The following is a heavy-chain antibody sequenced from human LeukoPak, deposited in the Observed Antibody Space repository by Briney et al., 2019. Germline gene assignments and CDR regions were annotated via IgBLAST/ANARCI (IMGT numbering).Heavy chain of an antibody. V-gene: IGHV3-30*04. J-gene: IGHJ4*02. CDR3: ARDLDIAVAGTLFDY. CDR1: GFTFSSYA. D-gene: IGHD6-19*01. Sequence: PGRSLRLSCAASGFTFSSYAMHWVRQAPGKGLEWVAVISYDGSNKYYADSVKGRFTISRDNPKNTLYLQMNSLRAEDTAVYYCARDLDIAVAGTLFDYWGQGTLVTVSS. CDR2: ISYDGSNK.